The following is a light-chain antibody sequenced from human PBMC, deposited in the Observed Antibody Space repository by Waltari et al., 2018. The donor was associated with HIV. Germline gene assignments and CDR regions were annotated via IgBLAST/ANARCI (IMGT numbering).Light chain of an antibody. V-gene: IGKV4-1*01. Sequence: DIVMTQSPDSLAVSMGERSTINCKSSQSVLYSSNNQNYLAWYQQKPGHPPKLLIYWASTRVSGVPDRFSGSGSGTDFTLTISSLQAEDVAVYYCQQYYSTLWTFGQGTKVEIK. CDR1: QSVLYSSNNQNY. CDR2: WAS. CDR3: QQYYSTLWT. J-gene: IGKJ1*01.